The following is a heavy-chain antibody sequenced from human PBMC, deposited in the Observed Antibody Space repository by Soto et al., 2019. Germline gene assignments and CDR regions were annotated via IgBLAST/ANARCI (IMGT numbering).Heavy chain of an antibody. Sequence: ASVKVSCKASGYTFTSYYMHWVRQAPGQGYEWMGIINPSGGSTTYAQKFQGRVTMTMDTSTTTVYMELSSLKSEDTAVYYCARYDYNGYYFDYWGQGTLVTVSS. J-gene: IGHJ4*02. D-gene: IGHD4-4*01. CDR1: GYTFTSYY. V-gene: IGHV1-46*01. CDR3: ARYDYNGYYFDY. CDR2: INPSGGST.